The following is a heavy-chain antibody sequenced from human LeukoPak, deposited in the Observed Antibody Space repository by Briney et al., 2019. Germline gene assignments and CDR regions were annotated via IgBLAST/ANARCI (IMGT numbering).Heavy chain of an antibody. CDR3: ARSAMVRGNWFDP. CDR1: GYSISSSNW. CDR2: IYHSGST. D-gene: IGHD5-18*01. J-gene: IGHJ5*02. V-gene: IGHV4-28*01. Sequence: SETLSLTCAVSGYSISSSNWWGWIRQPPGKGLEWIGYIYHSGSTYYNPSLKSRVTMSVDTSKNQFSLKLSSVTAVDTAVYYCARSAMVRGNWFDPWGQGTLVTVSS.